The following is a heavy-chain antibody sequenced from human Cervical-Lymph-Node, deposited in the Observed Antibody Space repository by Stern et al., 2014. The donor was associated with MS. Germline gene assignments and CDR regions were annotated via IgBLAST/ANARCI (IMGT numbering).Heavy chain of an antibody. V-gene: IGHV1-69*09. J-gene: IGHJ5*02. Sequence: QVQLVQSGAEVKKPGSSMNVSCKTSGGTFSSSYAITWMRQAPGQRLEWMGRIIPILGLANYAQKCQGRVTITADTSTSTTYMELSSLRSEDTAVYYCARGVVSNRAAATLHNLFDPWGQGTLVTVSS. CDR2: IIPILGLA. CDR1: GGTFSSSYA. CDR3: ARGVVSNRAAATLHNLFDP. D-gene: IGHD2-15*01.